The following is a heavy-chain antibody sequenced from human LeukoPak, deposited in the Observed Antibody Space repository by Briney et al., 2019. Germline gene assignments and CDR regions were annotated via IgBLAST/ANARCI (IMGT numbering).Heavy chain of an antibody. CDR1: GGSISSGGYS. D-gene: IGHD3-10*01. CDR2: IYHGGST. CDR3: AREDVAGGSGSNYYYYGADV. Sequence: SETLSLTCAVSGGSISSGGYSWSWIRQPPGEGLEWIGYIYHGGSTYYNPSLKSQVTISVDRSKNQFSLKLSSVTAADTAVYYCAREDVAGGSGSNYYYYGADVWGQGTTVTVSS. V-gene: IGHV4-30-2*01. J-gene: IGHJ6*02.